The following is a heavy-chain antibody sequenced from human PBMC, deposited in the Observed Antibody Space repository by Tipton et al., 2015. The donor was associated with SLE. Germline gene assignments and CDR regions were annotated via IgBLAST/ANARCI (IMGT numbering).Heavy chain of an antibody. V-gene: IGHV4-59*08. CDR2: IYSSGSI. CDR3: ARQRGYYDSSTGTSYPPWNFDL. Sequence: TLSLTCTVSGGSIGSDYWNWVRQPPGKGLEWIGYIYSSGSINYTPSLKNRVTISLDTSKNQFSLRLQSVTAADTAVYFCARQRGYYDSSTGTSYPPWNFDLWGRGTLVTVSS. D-gene: IGHD3-9*01. CDR1: GGSIGSDY. J-gene: IGHJ2*01.